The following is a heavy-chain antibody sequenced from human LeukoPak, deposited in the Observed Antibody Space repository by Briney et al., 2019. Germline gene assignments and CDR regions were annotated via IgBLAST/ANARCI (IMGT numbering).Heavy chain of an antibody. CDR2: ISGSGGST. J-gene: IGHJ4*02. CDR1: GITLSNYG. D-gene: IGHD3-22*01. Sequence: GGSLRLSCAVAGITLSNYGMSWVRQAPGKGLEWVAGISGSGGSTNYAASVKGRFTISRDNPKNTLYLQMNSLRAEDTAVYFCAKRGVVIRVILVGFHKEAYYFDSWGQGALVTVSS. V-gene: IGHV3-23*01. CDR3: AKRGVVIRVILVGFHKEAYYFDS.